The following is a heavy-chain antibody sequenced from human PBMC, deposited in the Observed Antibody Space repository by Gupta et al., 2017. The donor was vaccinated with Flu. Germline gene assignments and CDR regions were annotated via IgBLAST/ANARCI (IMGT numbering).Heavy chain of an antibody. CDR1: GFTFSSYG. J-gene: IGHJ4*02. V-gene: IGHV3-30*18. D-gene: IGHD6-13*01. Sequence: QVQLVVSGGGVVQPGRALRLSCAASGFTFSSYGMHWVRQAPGKGLDWVAVISYDGSNKYYADYVKCRFTISRDNSKNTLYLKINSLRAEDTAGDYCAKAQQYSSSWYSVGVDDGGQGTMVTVSS. CDR2: ISYDGSNK. CDR3: AKAQQYSSSWYSVGVDD.